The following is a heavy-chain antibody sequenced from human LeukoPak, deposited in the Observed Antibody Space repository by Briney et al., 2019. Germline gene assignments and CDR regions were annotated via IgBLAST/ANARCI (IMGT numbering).Heavy chain of an antibody. CDR2: INPNSGGT. D-gene: IGHD3-10*01. CDR3: ARDERGSGSYNFDY. Sequence: GASVKVSCKASGYTFTGYYMHWVRQAPGQGLEWMGWINPNSGGTNYAQKFQGWVTMTRDTPISTAYMELSRLRSDDTAVYYCARDERGSGSYNFDYWGQGTLVTVSS. CDR1: GYTFTGYY. J-gene: IGHJ4*02. V-gene: IGHV1-2*04.